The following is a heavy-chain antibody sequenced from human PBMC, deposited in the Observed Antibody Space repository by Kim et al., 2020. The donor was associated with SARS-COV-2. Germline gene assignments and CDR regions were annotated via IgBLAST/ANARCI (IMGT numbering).Heavy chain of an antibody. CDR3: TKYMSTGPSRVFDP. CDR1: GFTFRDYS. CDR2: IGAIRTDT. D-gene: IGHD3-10*01. V-gene: IGHV3-23*01. Sequence: GGSLRLSCAASGFTFRDYSMNWVRQAPGKGLEWVSTIGAIRTDTFYADSVKGRFTVSRDNANNTLYLQMNSLSDEDTALYYCTKYMSTGPSRVFDPWGQGALVTVSS. J-gene: IGHJ5*02.